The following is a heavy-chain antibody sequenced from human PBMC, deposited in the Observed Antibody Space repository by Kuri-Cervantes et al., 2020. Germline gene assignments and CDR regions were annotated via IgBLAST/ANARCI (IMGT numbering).Heavy chain of an antibody. D-gene: IGHD5-24*01. CDR2: IIPIFGTA. CDR3: ARDLDGYNYLGY. CDR1: GGTFSSYA. V-gene: IGHV1-69*13. J-gene: IGHJ4*02. Sequence: SVKVSCKAPGGTFSSYAISWVRQAPGQGLEWMGGIIPIFGTANYAQKFQGRVTITADESTSTAYMELSSLRAEDTAVYYCARDLDGYNYLGYWGQGTLVTVSS.